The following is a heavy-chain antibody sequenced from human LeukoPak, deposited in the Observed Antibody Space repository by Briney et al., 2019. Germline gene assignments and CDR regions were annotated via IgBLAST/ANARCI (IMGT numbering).Heavy chain of an antibody. J-gene: IGHJ5*02. Sequence: SETLSLTCTVSRGSISGYSWSWIRQSPGGGLEWIGYIYYSGDTAYNPSLRSRVTLSVDTSKNQFSLQLRSVTTADTAVYYCVRGPYGASISKWFDPWGQGTLVTVSS. D-gene: IGHD4/OR15-4a*01. V-gene: IGHV4-59*01. CDR1: RGSISGYS. CDR2: IYYSGDT. CDR3: VRGPYGASISKWFDP.